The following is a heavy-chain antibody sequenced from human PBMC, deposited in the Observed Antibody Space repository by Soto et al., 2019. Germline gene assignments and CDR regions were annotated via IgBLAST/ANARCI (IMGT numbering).Heavy chain of an antibody. D-gene: IGHD3-16*02. V-gene: IGHV1-18*01. CDR3: ARVKSLKGDAFDI. J-gene: IGHJ3*02. Sequence: GASVKVSCKASGGTFSSYTISWVRQAPGQGLEWMGRISANNGNTNYAQKLQGRVTMTTDTSTSTAYMELRSLRSDDTAVYYCARVKSLKGDAFDIWGQGTMVTVSS. CDR2: ISANNGNT. CDR1: GGTFSSYT.